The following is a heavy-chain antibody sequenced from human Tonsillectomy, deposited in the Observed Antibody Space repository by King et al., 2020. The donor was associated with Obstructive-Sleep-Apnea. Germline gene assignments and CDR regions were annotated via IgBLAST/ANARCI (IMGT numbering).Heavy chain of an antibody. Sequence: QLVQSGGGVVQPGRSLRLSCAASGFTFSNYPMHWVRQAPGKGLEWVAVTSSDGSNKYYADSVQGRFTISRDNSKNTLFLQMNSLRAEDTAVYYCVRDASRGVATSGYFDYWGQGTLVTFSS. CDR3: VRDASRGVATSGYFDY. CDR2: TSSDGSNK. J-gene: IGHJ4*02. CDR1: GFTFSNYP. V-gene: IGHV3-30*04. D-gene: IGHD2-21*02.